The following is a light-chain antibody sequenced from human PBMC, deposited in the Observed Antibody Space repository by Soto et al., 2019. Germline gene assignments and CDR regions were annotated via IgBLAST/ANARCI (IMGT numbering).Light chain of an antibody. Sequence: DIQMTQSPSSLFASVGDRVTITCQATQDINIYLNWYQQKPGTAPKVLIYHASNLQSGVPSRFSGSGAGTDFTLTISSLQPEDFATYFCQQSNSSPPTFGGGTKVGIK. CDR2: HAS. J-gene: IGKJ4*01. CDR1: QDINIY. V-gene: IGKV1-39*01. CDR3: QQSNSSPPT.